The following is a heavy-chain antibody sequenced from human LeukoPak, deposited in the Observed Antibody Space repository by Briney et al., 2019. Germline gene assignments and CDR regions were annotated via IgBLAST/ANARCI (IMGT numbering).Heavy chain of an antibody. Sequence: SETLSLTCTVSGGSISSSSYYWGWIRQPPGKGLEWIGSIYYSGSTYYNPSLKSRVTISVDTSKNQFSLKLSSVTAADTAVYYCARHGRVFWFDPWGQGTLVTVSS. J-gene: IGHJ5*02. V-gene: IGHV4-39*01. CDR2: IYYSGST. CDR3: ARHGRVFWFDP. CDR1: GGSISSSSYY. D-gene: IGHD2-15*01.